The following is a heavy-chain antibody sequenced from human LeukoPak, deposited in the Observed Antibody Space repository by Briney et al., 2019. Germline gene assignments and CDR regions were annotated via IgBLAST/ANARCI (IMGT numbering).Heavy chain of an antibody. V-gene: IGHV3-23*01. D-gene: IGHD3-10*01. CDR3: AKSRGSGSNMARGVNFDY. J-gene: IGHJ4*02. CDR1: GFTFSDYG. Sequence: GGSLRLSCAASGFTFSDYGMSWVRQAPGKGLEWVSTISDGGSITYYADSVKGRFTISRDNSKNTLFLQMNSLRAEDTAVYYCAKSRGSGSNMARGVNFDYWGQGTLVTVSS. CDR2: ISDGGSIT.